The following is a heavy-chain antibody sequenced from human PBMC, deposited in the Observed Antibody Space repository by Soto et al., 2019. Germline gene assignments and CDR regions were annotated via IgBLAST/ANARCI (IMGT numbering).Heavy chain of an antibody. CDR3: ARDRVSATRGYDAFDI. D-gene: IGHD2-15*01. CDR2: ISSSSSYI. Sequence: GGSLRLSCAASGFTFGSYSMNWVRQAPGKWLEWVSSISSSSSYIYYADSVKGRFTISRDNAKNSLYLQMNSLRAEDTAVYYCARDRVSATRGYDAFDIWGQGXMVTV. CDR1: GFTFGSYS. J-gene: IGHJ3*02. V-gene: IGHV3-21*01.